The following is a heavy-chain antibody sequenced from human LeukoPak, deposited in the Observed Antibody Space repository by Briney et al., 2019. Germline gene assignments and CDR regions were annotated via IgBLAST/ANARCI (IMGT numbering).Heavy chain of an antibody. D-gene: IGHD7-27*01. V-gene: IGHV3-7*03. CDR3: ARDKESGDSYFDS. CDR1: GFTFSSYA. CDR2: INQDGGEK. J-gene: IGHJ4*02. Sequence: GGSLRLSCAASGFTFSSYAMSWVRQAPGKGLEWVANINQDGGEKYCVDSVKGRFTIPRDNAKNSLYLQMNSLRAEDTALYYCARDKESGDSYFDSWGQGTLVTVSS.